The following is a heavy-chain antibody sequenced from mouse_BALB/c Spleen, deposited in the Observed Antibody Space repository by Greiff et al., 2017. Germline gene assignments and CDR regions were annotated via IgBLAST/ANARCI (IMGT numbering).Heavy chain of an antibody. V-gene: IGHV3-2*02. CDR1: GYSITSDYA. J-gene: IGHJ3*01. CDR3: ASADYGSSYGFAY. CDR2: ISYSGST. D-gene: IGHD1-1*01. Sequence: EVKLQESGPGLVKPSQSLSLTCTVTGYSITSDYAWNWIRQFPGNKLEWMGYISYSGSTSYNPSLKSRISITRDTSKNQFFLQLNSVTTEDTATYYCASADYGSSYGFAYWGQGTLVTVSA.